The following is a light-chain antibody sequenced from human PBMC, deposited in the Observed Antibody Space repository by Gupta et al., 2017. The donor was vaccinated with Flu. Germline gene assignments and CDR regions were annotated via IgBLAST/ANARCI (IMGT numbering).Light chain of an antibody. CDR3: AAWDDTLNGPV. Sequence: RVTISCSGSSSSIGSNPVNWYQQLPGTAPKLLIYTDNQRPSGVPDRFSGSKSGTSASLAISGLQSVDEADYYCAAWDDTLNGPVFGGGTKLTVL. V-gene: IGLV1-44*01. CDR2: TDN. CDR1: SSSIGSNP. J-gene: IGLJ2*01.